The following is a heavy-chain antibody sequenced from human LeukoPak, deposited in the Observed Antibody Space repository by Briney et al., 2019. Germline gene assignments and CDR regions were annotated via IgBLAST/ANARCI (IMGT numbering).Heavy chain of an antibody. CDR2: ISAYNGNT. CDR1: GYTFTIYG. CDR3: ARATLSRFGELLDY. D-gene: IGHD3-10*01. Sequence: ASVTVSCKASGYTFTIYGISWVRQAPGQGLEWMGWISAYNGNTNYAQKLQGRVTMTTDTSTSTAYMELRSLRSDDTAVYYCARATLSRFGELLDYWGQGTLVTVSS. V-gene: IGHV1-18*01. J-gene: IGHJ4*02.